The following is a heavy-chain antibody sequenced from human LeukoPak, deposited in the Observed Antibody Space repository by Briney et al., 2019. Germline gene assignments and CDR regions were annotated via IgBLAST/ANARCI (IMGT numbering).Heavy chain of an antibody. CDR3: ARDLPNWNYVLLDY. V-gene: IGHV1-69*05. CDR1: GGTFSSYA. D-gene: IGHD1-7*01. Sequence: SVKVSCKASGGTFSSYAISWVRQAPGRGLEWMGRIIPIFGTANYAQKFQGRVTITTDESTSTAYMELSSLRSEDTAVYYCARDLPNWNYVLLDYWGQGTLVTVSS. CDR2: IIPIFGTA. J-gene: IGHJ4*02.